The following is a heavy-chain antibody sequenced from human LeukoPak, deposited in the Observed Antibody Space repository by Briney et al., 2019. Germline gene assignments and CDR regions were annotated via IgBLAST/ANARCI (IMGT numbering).Heavy chain of an antibody. CDR1: GVSISPYY. CDR3: ARASCTSTSCSYYYYMDV. CDR2: VYTSGST. Sequence: PSETLSLTCTVSGVSISPYYWSWIRQPAGKGLEWIGRVYTSGSTNYNPSLKSRVTMSIDTSKNQFSLKLSSVTAADTAVYHCARASCTSTSCSYYYYMDVWGKGTTVTVSS. J-gene: IGHJ6*03. D-gene: IGHD2-2*01. V-gene: IGHV4-4*07.